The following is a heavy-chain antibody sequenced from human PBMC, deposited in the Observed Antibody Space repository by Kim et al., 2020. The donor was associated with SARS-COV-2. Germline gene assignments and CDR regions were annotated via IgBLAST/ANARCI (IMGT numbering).Heavy chain of an antibody. CDR2: IKSKADGGTK. CDR1: GFTFSKAW. V-gene: IGHV3-15*01. J-gene: IGHJ4*02. CDR3: TTDNFYSSPAGLLDY. Sequence: GGSLRLSCAASGFTFSKAWMSWVRQAPGKGLDWVGRIKSKADGGTKDYAAPVKGRFTISRDDSKNTLYLQMNSLKTEDTAVYYCTTDNFYSSPAGLLDYWGQGTLVTVSS. D-gene: IGHD6-19*01.